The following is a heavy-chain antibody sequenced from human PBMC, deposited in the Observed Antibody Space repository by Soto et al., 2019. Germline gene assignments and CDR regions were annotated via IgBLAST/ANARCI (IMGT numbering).Heavy chain of an antibody. CDR2: INHSGST. J-gene: IGHJ6*02. CDR1: GGSFSGYY. D-gene: IGHD6-13*01. Sequence: ETLSLTCAVYGGSFSGYYWSWIRQPPGKGLEWIGEINHSGSTNYNPSLKSRVTISVDTSKNQFSLKLSSVTAADTAVYYCARGHIAAAGGQDYYYYGMDVWGQGTTVTVSS. CDR3: ARGHIAAAGGQDYYYYGMDV. V-gene: IGHV4-34*01.